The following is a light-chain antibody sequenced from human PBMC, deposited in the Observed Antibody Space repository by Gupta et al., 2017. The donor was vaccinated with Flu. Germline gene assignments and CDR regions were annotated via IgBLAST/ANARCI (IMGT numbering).Light chain of an antibody. V-gene: IGKV3D-15*01. CDR3: QQYNNWPPIT. J-gene: IGKJ5*01. CDR1: QSVSSS. Sequence: LSCRASQSVSSSLAWYQRKPGQAPRLLIYGASTRATGIPARFSGTGSGTEFTLTITSLQSEDFAVYYCQQYNNWPPITVGQGTRLEIK. CDR2: GAS.